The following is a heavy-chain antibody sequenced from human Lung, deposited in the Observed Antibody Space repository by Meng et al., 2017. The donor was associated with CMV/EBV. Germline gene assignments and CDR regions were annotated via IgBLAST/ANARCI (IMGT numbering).Heavy chain of an antibody. CDR2: ISSSSSYI. J-gene: IGHJ4*02. Sequence: GEXXKISCAASGFTFSSYSMNWVRQAPGKGLEWVSSISSSSSYIYYADSVKGRFTISRDNAKNSLYLQMNSLRAEDTAVYYCARDHRTSIAAAGTVDYWGQGKXVNCSS. D-gene: IGHD6-13*01. V-gene: IGHV3-21*01. CDR1: GFTFSSYS. CDR3: ARDHRTSIAAAGTVDY.